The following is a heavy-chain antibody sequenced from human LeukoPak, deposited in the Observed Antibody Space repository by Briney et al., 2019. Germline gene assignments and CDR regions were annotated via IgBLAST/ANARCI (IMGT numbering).Heavy chain of an antibody. CDR1: GGSISSSSYY. D-gene: IGHD2-15*01. V-gene: IGHV4-39*01. CDR2: IYYSGST. CDR3: ARHIRYCSGGSCYSAAIDY. J-gene: IGHJ4*02. Sequence: SETLSLTCTVSGGSISSSSYYWGWIRQPPGQGLEWIGSIYYSGSTYYNPSLKSRVTISVDTSKNQFSLKLSSVTAADTAVYYCARHIRYCSGGSCYSAAIDYWGQGTLVTVTS.